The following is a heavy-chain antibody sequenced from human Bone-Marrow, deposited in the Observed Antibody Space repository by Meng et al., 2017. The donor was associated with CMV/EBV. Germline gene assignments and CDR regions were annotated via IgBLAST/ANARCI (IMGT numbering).Heavy chain of an antibody. D-gene: IGHD3-3*01. CDR3: ARLHYDFWSGYGYYFDY. Sequence: SETLSLTCAVYGGSFSGYNWSWIRQSPGKGLEWIGEINHGGSTNYNPSLKSRFTISVETSKNQFSLKLSSVTAADTAVYYCARLHYDFWSGYGYYFDYWGQGTLVTVSS. J-gene: IGHJ4*02. V-gene: IGHV4-34*01. CDR2: INHGGST. CDR1: GGSFSGYN.